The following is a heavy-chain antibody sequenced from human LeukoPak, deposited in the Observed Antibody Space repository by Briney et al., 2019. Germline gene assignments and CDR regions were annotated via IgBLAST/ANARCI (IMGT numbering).Heavy chain of an antibody. J-gene: IGHJ5*02. CDR1: GFTSSSYW. Sequence: PGGSLRLSCAASGFTSSSYWMHWVRQAPGKGLVWVSRINSDGSSINYADSVKGRFTISRDNAKNTLYLQMNSLRAEDAAVYYCARGRGLYGWFDPWGQGTLVTVSS. D-gene: IGHD4-17*01. CDR3: ARGRGLYGWFDP. CDR2: INSDGSSI. V-gene: IGHV3-74*01.